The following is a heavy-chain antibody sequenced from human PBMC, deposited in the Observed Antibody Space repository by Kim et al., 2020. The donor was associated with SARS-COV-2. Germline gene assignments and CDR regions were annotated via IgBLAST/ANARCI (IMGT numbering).Heavy chain of an antibody. Sequence: ASVKVSCKSSGYTFTHNYIHWVRQAPGQGLEWMGWIDPDSGGTKNAQVFQDRITMTSVTSIRTAYMDLTRLTSDDTAIYYCARSLGQCNDGSCYSWSQGTLVTVYS. D-gene: IGHD2-15*01. J-gene: IGHJ4*02. CDR2: IDPDSGGT. CDR1: GYTFTHNY. V-gene: IGHV1-2*02. CDR3: ARSLGQCNDGSCYS.